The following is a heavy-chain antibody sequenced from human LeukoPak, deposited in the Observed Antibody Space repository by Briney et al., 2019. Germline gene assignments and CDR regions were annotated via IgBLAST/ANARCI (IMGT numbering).Heavy chain of an antibody. Sequence: GGSLRLSCAASGLSFSSYTMNWVRQAPGKGLEWLSYISRSSSTIHYADSVKGRFTISRDNAKNSLYLQMNSLRVEDTAVYFCAKNANGYGYGAFDIWGQGTVVTVSS. V-gene: IGHV3-48*01. CDR3: AKNANGYGYGAFDI. CDR1: GLSFSSYT. CDR2: ISRSSSTI. J-gene: IGHJ3*02. D-gene: IGHD3-16*01.